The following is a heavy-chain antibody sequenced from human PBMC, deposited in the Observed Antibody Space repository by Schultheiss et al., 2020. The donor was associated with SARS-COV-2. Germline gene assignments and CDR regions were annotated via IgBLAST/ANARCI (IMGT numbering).Heavy chain of an antibody. CDR3: ARRGGDHAWFDP. V-gene: IGHV3-74*01. D-gene: IGHD2-21*02. J-gene: IGHJ5*02. Sequence: GESLKISCTASGFTFNNYWMHWVRQTPGKGLVWVSRINSDGTITNYADSVKGRFTISRDNAKNSLYLQMNSLRAEDTAVYYCARRGGDHAWFDPWGQGTLVTVSS. CDR2: INSDGTIT. CDR1: GFTFNNYW.